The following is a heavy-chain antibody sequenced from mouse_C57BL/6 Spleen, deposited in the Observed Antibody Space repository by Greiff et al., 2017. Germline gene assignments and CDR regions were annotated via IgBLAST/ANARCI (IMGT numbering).Heavy chain of an antibody. J-gene: IGHJ3*01. CDR3: ARDTTVVAP. CDR2: IYPGDGDT. CDR1: GYAFSSSW. Sequence: QVQLQQSGPELVKPGASVKISCTASGYAFSSSWMNWVKQRPGTGLEWIGRIYPGDGDTNYNGKFKGKATLTADKSSSTAYMQLSSLTSEDSAVYFCARDTTVVAPWGQGTLVTVS. V-gene: IGHV1-82*01. D-gene: IGHD1-1*01.